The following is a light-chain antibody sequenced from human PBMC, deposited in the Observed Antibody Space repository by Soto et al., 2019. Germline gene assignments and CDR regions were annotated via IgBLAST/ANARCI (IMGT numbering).Light chain of an antibody. J-gene: IGKJ4*01. V-gene: IGKV3-11*01. CDR3: QQRNSCPLT. CDR1: QSVNSY. CDR2: DPS. Sequence: EIVLTQSPEILSLSPGERATLSCRASQSVNSYLDWYQQKPGQAPRLLIYDPSNRATGIPARFSGSGSGTDFTLTIGSLEPEDAAVYYCQQRNSCPLTGGGGTKVEIK.